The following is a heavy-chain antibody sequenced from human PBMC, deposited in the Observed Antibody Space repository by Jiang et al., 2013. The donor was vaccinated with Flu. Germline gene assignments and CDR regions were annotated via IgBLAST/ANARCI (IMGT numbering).Heavy chain of an antibody. D-gene: IGHD3-3*01. J-gene: IGHJ4*02. V-gene: IGHV4-34*01. CDR1: GGSFSGYY. CDR3: ARHKPRSGYRRGYFDY. CDR2: INHSGST. Sequence: VLLKPSETLSLTCAVYGGSFSGYYWSWIRQPPGKGLEWIGEINHSGSTNYNPSLKSRVTISVDTSKNQFSLKLSSVTAADTAVYYCARHKPRSGYRRGYFDYWGQGTLVTVSS.